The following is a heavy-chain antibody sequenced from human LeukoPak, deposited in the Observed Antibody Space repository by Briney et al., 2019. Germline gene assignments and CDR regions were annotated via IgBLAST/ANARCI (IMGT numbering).Heavy chain of an antibody. V-gene: IGHV1-69*04. CDR3: ASAMMVA. J-gene: IGHJ4*02. CDR1: GYTFTSYG. D-gene: IGHD3-22*01. CDR2: IIPILGIA. Sequence: SVKVSCKASGYTFTSYGISWVRQAPGQGLEWMGRIIPILGIANYAQKFQGRVTITADKSTSTAYMELSSLRSEDTAVYYCASAMMVAWGQGTLVTVSS.